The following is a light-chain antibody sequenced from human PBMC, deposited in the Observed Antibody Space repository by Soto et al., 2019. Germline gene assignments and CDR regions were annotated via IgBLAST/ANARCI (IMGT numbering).Light chain of an antibody. Sequence: QSALTQPPSASGTPGQRVTISCSTSSSNLGDNTVNWYQHVPGTAPKPLIYSYDQRPSGVPDRFSGSKSGTSASLAISGLQSEDEADYYCAAWDASLDGYVFGTGTKVTVL. J-gene: IGLJ1*01. V-gene: IGLV1-44*01. CDR3: AAWDASLDGYV. CDR2: SYD. CDR1: SSNLGDNT.